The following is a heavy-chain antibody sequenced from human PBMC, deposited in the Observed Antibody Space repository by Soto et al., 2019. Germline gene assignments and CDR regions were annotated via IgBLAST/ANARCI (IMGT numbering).Heavy chain of an antibody. V-gene: IGHV1-2*04. Sequence: QVQLVQSGAEVKKPGASVKVSCKASGYTFTGYYMHWVRQAPGQGLEWMGWINPNSGGTNYAQKFQGWVTMTRDTSISTAYMEVSRLKSDDTAVYYWARGFYGSGSQNWFDPWGQGTLVTVSS. CDR2: INPNSGGT. CDR1: GYTFTGYY. D-gene: IGHD3-10*01. CDR3: ARGFYGSGSQNWFDP. J-gene: IGHJ5*02.